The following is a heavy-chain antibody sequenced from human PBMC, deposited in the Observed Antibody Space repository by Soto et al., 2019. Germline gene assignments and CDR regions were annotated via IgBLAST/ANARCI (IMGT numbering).Heavy chain of an antibody. V-gene: IGHV4-30-4*01. Sequence: QVQLQESGPGLVKPSQTLSLTCTVSGGSISSGDYYWSWIRQPPGKGLEWIGYIYYSGSTYYNPSLKSRVTISVDTSKNQFSLKLSSVTAADTAVYYCARSPVHITIFGVGAFDIWGQGKMVTVSS. D-gene: IGHD3-3*01. CDR2: IYYSGST. CDR3: ARSPVHITIFGVGAFDI. J-gene: IGHJ3*02. CDR1: GGSISSGDYY.